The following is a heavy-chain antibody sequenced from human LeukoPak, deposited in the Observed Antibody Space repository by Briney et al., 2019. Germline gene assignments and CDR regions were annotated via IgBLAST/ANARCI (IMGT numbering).Heavy chain of an antibody. J-gene: IGHJ4*02. CDR2: INPSGGST. CDR3: ARENYGGNSAVGY. CDR1: GYTFTSYY. Sequence: ASVKVSRKASGYTFTSYYMHRVRQAPGQGLEWMGIINPSGGSTSYAQKFQGRVTMTRDTSTSTVYMELSSLRSEDTAVYYCARENYGGNSAVGYWGQGTLVTLSS. V-gene: IGHV1-46*03. D-gene: IGHD4-23*01.